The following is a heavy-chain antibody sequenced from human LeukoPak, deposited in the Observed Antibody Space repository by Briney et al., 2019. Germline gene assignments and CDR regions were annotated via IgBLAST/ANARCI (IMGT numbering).Heavy chain of an antibody. D-gene: IGHD6-13*01. CDR2: ISRSGGDT. V-gene: IGHV3-23*01. J-gene: IGHJ4*02. Sequence: PGGSLRLSCAASGFTFSSYAMTWVRQAPGKGLEWVSAISRSGGDTEYADSVKGRFTISRDNSKNTLYLQMNSLRAEDTAVYYCARTAAGTFFDYWGQGTLVTVSS. CDR1: GFTFSSYA. CDR3: ARTAAGTFFDY.